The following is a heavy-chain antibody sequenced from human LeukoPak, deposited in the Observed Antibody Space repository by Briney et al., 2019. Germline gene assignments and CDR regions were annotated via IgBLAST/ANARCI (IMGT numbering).Heavy chain of an antibody. J-gene: IGHJ4*02. Sequence: QPGGSLRLSCAASGFTFSNYAMSWVRPAPGKGLEWVSVIIGSSGSTFYADSVKGRFTIFRDNSKNTLYLQMNSLRAEDTAVYYWAKGGYDYVEIAYFDYWGQGTLVTVSS. CDR2: IIGSSGST. V-gene: IGHV3-23*01. CDR3: AKGGYDYVEIAYFDY. CDR1: GFTFSNYA. D-gene: IGHD5-12*01.